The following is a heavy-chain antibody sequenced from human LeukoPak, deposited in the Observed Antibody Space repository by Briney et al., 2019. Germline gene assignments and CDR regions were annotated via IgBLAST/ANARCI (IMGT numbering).Heavy chain of an antibody. CDR2: MNLNSGNT. Sequence: ASVKVSCKASGYTFTSYDINWVRQATGQGLEWMGWMNLNSGNTVYAQKFQGRVTMTRNTSISTAYMELSSLRSEDTAVYYCARGERAMDHYYYYYYYMDVWGKGTTVTISS. CDR3: ARGERAMDHYYYYYYYMDV. J-gene: IGHJ6*03. CDR1: GYTFTSYD. D-gene: IGHD5-18*01. V-gene: IGHV1-8*01.